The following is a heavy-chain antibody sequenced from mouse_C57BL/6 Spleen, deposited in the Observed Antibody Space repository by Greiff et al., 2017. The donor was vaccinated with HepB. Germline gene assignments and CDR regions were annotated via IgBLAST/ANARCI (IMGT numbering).Heavy chain of an antibody. CDR1: GYTFTSYW. J-gene: IGHJ3*01. D-gene: IGHD2-1*01. Sequence: QVQLQQPGTELVKPGASVKLSCKASGYTFTSYWMHWVKQRPGQGLEWIGNINPSNGGTNYNEKFKSKATLTGDKSSSTAYMQSSSLTAEDAAVYYWAREGYYGNYVFAYWGQGTLVTVSA. CDR2: INPSNGGT. CDR3: AREGYYGNYVFAY. V-gene: IGHV1-53*01.